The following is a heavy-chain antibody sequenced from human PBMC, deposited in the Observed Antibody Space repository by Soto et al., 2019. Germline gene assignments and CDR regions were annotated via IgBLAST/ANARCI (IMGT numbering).Heavy chain of an antibody. CDR1: GYTFSYYL. CDR3: ASDSGSGWNFKY. CDR2: INPNNGDR. D-gene: IGHD6-19*01. V-gene: IGHV1-2*02. J-gene: IGHJ4*02. Sequence: QVQLVQSGAEVKKPGASVKVSCKASGYTFSYYLIHWVRQDPGQGLEWMGWINPNNGDRKYEQKFQGRVTMTRDTSINTAYMDLSSLTSDDTAVFYCASDSGSGWNFKYWGQGTLVTVSS.